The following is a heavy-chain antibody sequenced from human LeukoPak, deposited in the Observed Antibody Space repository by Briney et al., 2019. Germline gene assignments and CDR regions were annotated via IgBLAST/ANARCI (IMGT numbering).Heavy chain of an antibody. V-gene: IGHV4-4*02. CDR3: ARDGDYYDSSGYGYAFDI. Sequence: SGTLSLTCAVSGGSISSSNWWSWVRQPPGKGLEWIGEIYHSGSTNYNPSLKSRVTISVDKSKNQFSLKLSSVTAADTAVYYCARDGDYYDSSGYGYAFDIWGQGTMVTVSS. J-gene: IGHJ3*02. CDR1: GGSISSSNW. D-gene: IGHD3-22*01. CDR2: IYHSGST.